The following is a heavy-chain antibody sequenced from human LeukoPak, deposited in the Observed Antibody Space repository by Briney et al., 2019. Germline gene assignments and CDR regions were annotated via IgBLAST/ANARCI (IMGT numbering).Heavy chain of an antibody. J-gene: IGHJ3*01. V-gene: IGHV4-4*07. CDR3: ARDLLIADAFAV. CDR1: GGSISSYY. CDR2: IYTSGST. Sequence: PSETLSLTCTVSGGSISSYYWSWIRQPAGKGLEWIGRIYTSGSTNYNPSLKSRVTVSLDTSKNQFSLKLSSVTAADTAVYFCARDLLIADAFAVWGQGTMVTVSS.